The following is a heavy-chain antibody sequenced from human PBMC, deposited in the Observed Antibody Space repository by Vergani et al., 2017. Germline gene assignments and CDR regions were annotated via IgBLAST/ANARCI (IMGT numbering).Heavy chain of an antibody. J-gene: IGHJ4*02. CDR3: ARYSSSWLDXFDY. Sequence: QVQLQESGPGLVKPSETLSLTCTVSGGSISSYYWSWIRQPPGKGLEWIGYIYYSGSTNYNPSLKSRVTISVDTSKNQFSLKLSSVTAADTAVYYCARYSSSWLDXFDYWGQGTLVTVSS. V-gene: IGHV4-59*01. CDR1: GGSISSYY. CDR2: IYYSGST. D-gene: IGHD6-13*01.